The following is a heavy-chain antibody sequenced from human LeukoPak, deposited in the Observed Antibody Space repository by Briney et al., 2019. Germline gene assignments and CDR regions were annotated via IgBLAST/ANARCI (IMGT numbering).Heavy chain of an antibody. V-gene: IGHV3-23*01. CDR3: AKGSSGMLLSHFDY. J-gene: IGHJ4*02. D-gene: IGHD6-6*01. CDR1: GFTFSSYV. Sequence: PGGSLRLSCAASGFTFSSYVMSWVRQAPGKGLEWVSGISDSGGSTYYADSVKGRFTISRDNSKNTLYLQMNSLRAEDTAVYYCAKGSSGMLLSHFDYWGQGTLVTVSS. CDR2: ISDSGGST.